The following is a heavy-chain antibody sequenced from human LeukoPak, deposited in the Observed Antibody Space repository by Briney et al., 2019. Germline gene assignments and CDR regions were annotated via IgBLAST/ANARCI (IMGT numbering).Heavy chain of an antibody. J-gene: IGHJ4*02. Sequence: SETLSLTCTVSGGSISSSSYYWGWIRQPPGKGLEWIGSIYYSGSTYYNPSLKSRVTISVDTSKNQFSLKLSSVTAADTAVYYCASLGYYYDSSGYYPPGYWGQGILVTVSS. V-gene: IGHV4-39*01. CDR1: GGSISSSSYY. CDR3: ASLGYYYDSSGYYPPGY. D-gene: IGHD3-22*01. CDR2: IYYSGST.